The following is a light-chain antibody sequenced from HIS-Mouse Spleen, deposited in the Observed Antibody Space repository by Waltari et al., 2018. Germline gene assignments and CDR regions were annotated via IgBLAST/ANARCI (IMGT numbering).Light chain of an antibody. CDR3: SSYTSSSTLV. CDR2: DVS. J-gene: IGLJ1*01. V-gene: IGLV2-14*03. CDR1: SSDVGGYNY. Sequence: QSALTQPASVSGSPGQSITISCTGTSSDVGGYNYVPWYQQHPGKAPKLMIYDVSNRPSGVSNRFSGSKSGNTASLTISGLQAEDEADYYCSSYTSSSTLVFGTETKVTVL.